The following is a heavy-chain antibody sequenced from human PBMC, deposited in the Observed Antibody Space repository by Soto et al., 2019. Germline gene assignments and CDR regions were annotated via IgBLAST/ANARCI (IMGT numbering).Heavy chain of an antibody. D-gene: IGHD6-13*01. Sequence: EVQLLESGGGLVQPGGSLRLSCAASGFTFSSYAMSWVRQAPGKGLEWVSAISGSGGSTYYADSVKGRFTISRDNSKNTLYLQMNSLRAEDTAVYYCATEGGYSSSWYFYYYYYYMDVWGKGTTVTVSS. V-gene: IGHV3-23*01. CDR2: ISGSGGST. J-gene: IGHJ6*03. CDR1: GFTFSSYA. CDR3: ATEGGYSSSWYFYYYYYYMDV.